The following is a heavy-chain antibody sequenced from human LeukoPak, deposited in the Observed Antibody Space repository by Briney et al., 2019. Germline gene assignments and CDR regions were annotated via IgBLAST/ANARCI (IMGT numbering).Heavy chain of an antibody. D-gene: IGHD3-22*01. Sequence: GGSLRLSCAASGFTFSDYYMSWIRQAPGKGLEWVSYISSSGSTIYYADSVKGRFTISRDNAKNSLYLQMNSLRAEDTAVYYCARDYYAPKWRNFDYWGQGTLVTVSS. CDR2: ISSSGSTI. CDR3: ARDYYAPKWRNFDY. V-gene: IGHV3-11*04. J-gene: IGHJ4*02. CDR1: GFTFSDYY.